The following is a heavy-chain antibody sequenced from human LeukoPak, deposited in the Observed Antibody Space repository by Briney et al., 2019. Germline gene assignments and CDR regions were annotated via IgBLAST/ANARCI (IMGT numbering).Heavy chain of an antibody. Sequence: PSETLSLTCTVSGGSISSYYWSWIRQFPGKGLEWIGYIYYSGSTNYNPSLKSRVAISVDTYKNQFSLKLSSVTAADTAVYYCAREYYGTSGYYNDYWGQGALVTVSS. CDR3: AREYYGTSGYYNDY. J-gene: IGHJ4*02. CDR1: GGSISSYY. CDR2: IYYSGST. D-gene: IGHD3-22*01. V-gene: IGHV4-59*01.